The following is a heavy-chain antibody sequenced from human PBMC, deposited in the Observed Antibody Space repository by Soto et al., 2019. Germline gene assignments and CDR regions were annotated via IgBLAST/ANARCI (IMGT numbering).Heavy chain of an antibody. J-gene: IGHJ6*02. CDR2: INHSGSV. CDR3: ARTINLGLPGNGMDV. CDR1: GGSFHGYY. Sequence: SETLSLTCAVYGGSFHGYYWSWIRQPPGKGLEWIGEINHSGSVNVNPTFKSRASILLDTSKNQMSLQLSSVSAADTAMYYCARTINLGLPGNGMDVWGQGTTVTVSS. V-gene: IGHV4-34*04.